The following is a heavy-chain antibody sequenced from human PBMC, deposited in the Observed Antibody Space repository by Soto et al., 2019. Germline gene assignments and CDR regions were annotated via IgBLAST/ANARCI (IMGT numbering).Heavy chain of an antibody. Sequence: ASVKVSGKASGYTFTSYYMRWVRQAPGQGLEWMGIINPSGGSTSYAQKFQGRVTMTRDTSTSTVYMELSSLRSEDTAVYYCARSFEAHGIDVRGQGATVTVYS. V-gene: IGHV1-46*01. CDR3: ARSFEAHGIDV. J-gene: IGHJ6*02. CDR2: INPSGGST. CDR1: GYTFTSYY. D-gene: IGHD3-16*01.